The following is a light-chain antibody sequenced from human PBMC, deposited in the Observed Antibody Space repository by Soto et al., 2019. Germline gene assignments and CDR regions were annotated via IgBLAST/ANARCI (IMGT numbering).Light chain of an antibody. CDR1: SSHEGGESY. V-gene: IGLV2-8*01. CDR3: SSYAGTHIV. Sequence: QSQLTQPPSSSVITGHSGSICYTPTSSHEGGESYVSWYNKHPDKAPNPLIYDVSTRPSGVPDRFSGSKSGNTASLTVSGLQAEDEADYYCSSYAGTHIVFGTGTKVTVL. CDR2: DVS. J-gene: IGLJ1*01.